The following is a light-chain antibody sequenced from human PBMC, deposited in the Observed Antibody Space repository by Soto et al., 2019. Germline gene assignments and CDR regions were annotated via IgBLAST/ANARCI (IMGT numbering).Light chain of an antibody. J-gene: IGKJ1*01. CDR1: QSIDTW. CDR3: QQYNSYRA. CDR2: KAS. V-gene: IGKV1-5*03. Sequence: DILMTQSPSTLSASVGDTVTITCRASQSIDTWLAWHQQKPGRAPKLLISKASTLESGVPSRFGGSGSGTDFTLTISGLQPDDFAIYYCQQYNSYRAFGQGTKVAIK.